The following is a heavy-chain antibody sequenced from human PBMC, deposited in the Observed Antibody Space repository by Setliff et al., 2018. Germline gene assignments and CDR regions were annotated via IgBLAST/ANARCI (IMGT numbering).Heavy chain of an antibody. J-gene: IGHJ4*02. V-gene: IGHV3-15*01. D-gene: IGHD3-10*01. CDR2: VRSNSVGGTT. CDR1: GLTFADAW. CDR3: TGRTYGHQLGDY. Sequence: GGSLRLSCTSSGLTFADAWMNWVRQAPGKGLEWVARVRSNSVGGTTEYGAPVKGRFTISRDDSKDTVYLQMNDLKTEDTGVYYCTGRTYGHQLGDYWGQGTLVTVSS.